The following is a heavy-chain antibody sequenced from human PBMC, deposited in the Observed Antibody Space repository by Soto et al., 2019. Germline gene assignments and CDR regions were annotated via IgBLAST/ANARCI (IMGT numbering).Heavy chain of an antibody. CDR3: ARRLRSGKYFDY. J-gene: IGHJ4*02. V-gene: IGHV4-39*01. D-gene: IGHD1-1*01. Sequence: NPSDTLALSCTASGGSIRNSEYSWFWIRQPPGKGLEWIGSTSYSGASYYNPSLRSRITFSVDTSENQLSVRLSSVTGADTAVYYCARRLRSGKYFDYWGQGTLVAVSS. CDR2: TSYSGAS. CDR1: GGSIRNSEYS.